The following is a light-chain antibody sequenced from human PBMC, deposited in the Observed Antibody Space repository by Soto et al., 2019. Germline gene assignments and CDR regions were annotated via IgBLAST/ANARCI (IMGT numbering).Light chain of an antibody. CDR2: DVT. J-gene: IGLJ1*01. CDR1: SSDVGAYNY. V-gene: IGLV2-11*01. CDR3: CSYAGSYTRYV. Sequence: LTQPASVSGSPGQSITISCTGTSSDVGAYNYVSWYQQHPGEAPRVMIYDVTKRPSGVPDRFSASKSGNTASLTISGLQAEDEADYYCCSYAGSYTRYVFGSGTKVTVL.